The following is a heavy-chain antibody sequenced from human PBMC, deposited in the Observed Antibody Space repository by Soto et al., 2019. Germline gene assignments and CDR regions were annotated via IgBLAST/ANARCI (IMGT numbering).Heavy chain of an antibody. CDR3: ARDREYQLLYGYYDFWSGPPPGYYYGMDV. CDR2: INHSGST. V-gene: IGHV4-34*01. D-gene: IGHD3-3*01. Sequence: ASETLSLTCAVYGGSFSGYYWSWIRQPPGKGLEWIGEINHSGSTNYNPSLKSRVTISVDTSKNQFSLQLNSVTPEDTAVYYCARDREYQLLYGYYDFWSGPPPGYYYGMDVWGQGTTVTVSS. CDR1: GGSFSGYY. J-gene: IGHJ6*02.